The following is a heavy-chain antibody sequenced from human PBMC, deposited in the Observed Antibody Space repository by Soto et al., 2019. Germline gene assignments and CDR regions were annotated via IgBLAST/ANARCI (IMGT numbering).Heavy chain of an antibody. CDR2: IYYSGST. CDR1: GGSISSGDYY. V-gene: IGHV4-30-4*01. J-gene: IGHJ5*02. CDR3: ARGKWARGFDP. Sequence: SETLSLTCTVSGGSISSGDYYGSWIRQPPGKGLEWIGYIYYSGSTYYNPSLKSRVTISVDTSKNQFSLKLSSVTAADTAVYYCARGKWARGFDPWGQGTLVTVSS. D-gene: IGHD2-8*01.